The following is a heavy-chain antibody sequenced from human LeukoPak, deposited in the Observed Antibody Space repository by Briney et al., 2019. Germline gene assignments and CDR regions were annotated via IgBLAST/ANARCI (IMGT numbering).Heavy chain of an antibody. CDR3: ARVAGSGPLYYYYYYMDV. CDR2: INQDGSGK. D-gene: IGHD6-19*01. CDR1: GFTFSNYW. J-gene: IGHJ6*03. Sequence: GGSLRLSCAASGFTFSNYWMSWVRQAPGKGLEWVANINQDGSGKYYVDSVKGRFTISRDNSKNTLYLQMNSLRAEDTAVYYCARVAGSGPLYYYYYYMDVWGKGTTVTVSS. V-gene: IGHV3-7*03.